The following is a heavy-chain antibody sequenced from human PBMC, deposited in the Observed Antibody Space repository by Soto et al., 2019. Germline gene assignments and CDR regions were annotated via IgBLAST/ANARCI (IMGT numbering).Heavy chain of an antibody. CDR1: GGSLSRFY. CDR3: ARVHKEELVTVPAAHYDH. V-gene: IGHV4-59*01. D-gene: IGHD2-2*01. Sequence: AETLSLTCTVSGGSLSRFYWGWIRRPPGKGLECIGYIYHSGTTKYNSSLKSRVTMSVDSSKNEFSLKLTSVTAADTAVYYCARVHKEELVTVPAAHYDHWGHGTLVTVSS. J-gene: IGHJ4*01. CDR2: IYHSGTT.